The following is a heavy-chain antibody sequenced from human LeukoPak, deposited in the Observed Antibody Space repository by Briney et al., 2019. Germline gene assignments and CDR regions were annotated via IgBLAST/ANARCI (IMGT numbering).Heavy chain of an antibody. Sequence: PGGSLRLSCAASGFTFSSYWMSWVRLAPGKGLEWVANIKEDGTETYYVDSVKGRFTISRDNAKNSLYLQMNSLRVEDTAVYYCAKEGRSLQTYWGQGTLVTVPS. CDR2: IKEDGTET. D-gene: IGHD5-24*01. CDR1: GFTFSSYW. V-gene: IGHV3-7*03. CDR3: AKEGRSLQTY. J-gene: IGHJ4*02.